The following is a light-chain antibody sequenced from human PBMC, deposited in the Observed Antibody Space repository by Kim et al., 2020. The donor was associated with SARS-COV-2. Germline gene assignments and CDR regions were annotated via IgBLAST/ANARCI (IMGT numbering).Light chain of an antibody. Sequence: QPVLTQSPSASASLGASVKLTCTLSNGHYNYAIAWHQQQPGEGPRYLMKVNSDGSHSKGDGIPDRFSGSSSGAERYLTISSLQSDDEADYYCQTWGPGIRVFGGGTQLTVL. CDR2: VNSDGSH. J-gene: IGLJ3*02. CDR3: QTWGPGIRV. V-gene: IGLV4-69*01. CDR1: NGHYNYA.